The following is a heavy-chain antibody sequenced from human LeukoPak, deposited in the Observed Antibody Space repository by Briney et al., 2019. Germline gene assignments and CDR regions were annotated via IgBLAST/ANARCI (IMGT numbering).Heavy chain of an antibody. CDR3: AKEAGDHKDSSGFLGH. CDR1: GFTFSDYY. CDR2: IRSSGSTI. V-gene: IGHV3-11*04. J-gene: IGHJ4*02. Sequence: GGSLRLSCAASGFTFSDYYTSWMRQAPGKGLEWGSYIRSSGSTIYYADSVKGRFTISRDNPKNSLYLKSKSWRVEDRGVYYCAKEAGDHKDSSGFLGHWGPGTLVIVSS. D-gene: IGHD3-22*01.